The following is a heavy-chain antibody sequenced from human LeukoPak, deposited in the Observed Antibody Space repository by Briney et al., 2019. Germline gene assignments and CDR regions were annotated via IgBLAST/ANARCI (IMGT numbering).Heavy chain of an antibody. J-gene: IGHJ3*02. CDR1: GFTFSSYS. CDR3: ARVDSSGSRI. Sequence: GGSLRLSCAASGFTFSSYSMNWVRQAPGKGLEWVSYITSSSNYIYYADSGKGRFTISRDNAENSLFLLMNSLRAEDTAVYYCARVDSSGSRIWGQGTMVTVSS. V-gene: IGHV3-21*01. D-gene: IGHD1-26*01. CDR2: ITSSSNYI.